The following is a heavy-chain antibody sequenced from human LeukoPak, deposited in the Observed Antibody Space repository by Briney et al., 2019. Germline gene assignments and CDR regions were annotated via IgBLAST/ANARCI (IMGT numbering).Heavy chain of an antibody. CDR1: GGSISSAAYY. V-gene: IGHV4-39*01. J-gene: IGHJ5*02. CDR2: IYYTGTT. D-gene: IGHD6-13*01. CDR3: ARRPIAAGNNWFDP. Sequence: PSETLSLTCTVSGGSISSAAYYWGWVRQPPATGLDWIGSIYYTGTTYYSPSLQTRATLSFDTSKNQFSLKLTSVTAPDTAVYFCARRPIAAGNNWFDPWGQETQVTVSS.